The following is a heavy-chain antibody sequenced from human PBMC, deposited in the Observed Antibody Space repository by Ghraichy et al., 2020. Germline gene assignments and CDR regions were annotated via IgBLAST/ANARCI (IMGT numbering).Heavy chain of an antibody. Sequence: SQTLSLTCAISGDSVSSNSAAWNWIRQSPSRGLEWLGRTYYRSKWYNDYAVSVKSRITINPDTSKNQFSLQLNSVTPEDTAVYYCAREITMVQGVIFGEINWFDPWGQGTLVTVSS. CDR2: TYYRSKWYN. CDR1: GDSVSSNSAA. V-gene: IGHV6-1*01. J-gene: IGHJ5*02. CDR3: AREITMVQGVIFGEINWFDP. D-gene: IGHD3-10*01.